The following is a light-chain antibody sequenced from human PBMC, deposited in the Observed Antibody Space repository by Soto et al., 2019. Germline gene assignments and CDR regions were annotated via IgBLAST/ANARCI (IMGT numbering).Light chain of an antibody. J-gene: IGLJ2*01. CDR3: QSYDSSLSGSAV. V-gene: IGLV1-40*01. CDR1: SSNIGAGYD. Sequence: QSVLTQPPSVSGAPGQRVTISCTGSSSNIGAGYDVHWYQQLPGTAPKLLIDGNNNRPSGVPDRFSGSKSGTSASLASTGLQAEDEADYYCQSYDSSLSGSAVFGGGTQLTVL. CDR2: GNN.